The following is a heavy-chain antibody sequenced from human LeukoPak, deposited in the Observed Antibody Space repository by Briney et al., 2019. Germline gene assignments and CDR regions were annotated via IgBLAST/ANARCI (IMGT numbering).Heavy chain of an antibody. J-gene: IGHJ3*02. D-gene: IGHD2-21*02. CDR1: GFSFSSYA. CDR3: AKDIVVVTSGSNAFDI. Sequence: GGSLRLSCAASGFSFSSYAMSWVRQAPGKGLEWVSSISGSGGSTYYADSVKGRFTISRDNSKNTLCLQMNSLRAEDTAVYYCAKDIVVVTSGSNAFDIWGQGTTVTVSS. V-gene: IGHV3-23*01. CDR2: ISGSGGST.